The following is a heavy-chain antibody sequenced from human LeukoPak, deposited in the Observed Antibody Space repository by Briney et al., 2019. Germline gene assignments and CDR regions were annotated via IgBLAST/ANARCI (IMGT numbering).Heavy chain of an antibody. V-gene: IGHV1-24*01. D-gene: IGHD6-25*01. Sequence: GASVKVSCKVPGYTLTELSMHWVRQAPGKGLEWMGGLDPEDGETIYAQNFQGRVTMTEDTSTDTAYMELNNLTSEDTAVYYCVRFAAGPDPYYPWGQGTLVTVSS. CDR3: VRFAAGPDPYYP. CDR2: LDPEDGET. CDR1: GYTLTELS. J-gene: IGHJ5*02.